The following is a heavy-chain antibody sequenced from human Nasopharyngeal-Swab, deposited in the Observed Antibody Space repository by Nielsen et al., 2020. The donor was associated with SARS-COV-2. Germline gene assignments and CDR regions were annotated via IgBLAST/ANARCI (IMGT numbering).Heavy chain of an antibody. D-gene: IGHD4-17*01. CDR2: TYYRSKWDN. V-gene: IGHV6-1*01. CDR3: ARARGAYGDYYYYYKDV. J-gene: IGHJ6*03. CDR1: GDSVSSSSAA. Sequence: SQTLSLTCAISGDSVSSSSAAWNWIRQSPSRGLEWLGRTYYRSKWDNDYAVSVKSRITINPDTSKNQFSLHLNSVTPEDTAVYYCARARGAYGDYYYYYKDVWGKGTTVTVSS.